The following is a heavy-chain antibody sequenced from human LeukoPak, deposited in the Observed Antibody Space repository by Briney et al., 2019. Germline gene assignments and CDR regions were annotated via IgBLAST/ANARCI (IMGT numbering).Heavy chain of an antibody. CDR1: GGSINTYY. Sequence: SETLSLTCAVSGGSINTYYWSWIRHPPGKGLEWIGYFSYSGGPNYNPSLKSRVTISVDTSKNQFSLKLSSVTAADTAVYYCARPQYCGSNCYHAFEIWGQGTLVTVSS. CDR3: ARPQYCGSNCYHAFEI. CDR2: FSYSGGP. J-gene: IGHJ3*02. V-gene: IGHV4-59*08. D-gene: IGHD2-21*01.